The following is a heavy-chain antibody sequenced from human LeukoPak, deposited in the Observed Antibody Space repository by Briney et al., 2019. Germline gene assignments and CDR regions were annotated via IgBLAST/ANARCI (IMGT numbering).Heavy chain of an antibody. CDR3: ARVFGGHTNGFDY. D-gene: IGHD2-8*01. J-gene: IGHJ4*02. Sequence: GGSLRLSCAASGFTVSRNYMSWVRQAPGKGLEWVSVIYSGGSTYYADSVKGRFTISRDNSKNTLYLQMNSLRAEDTAVYYCARVFGGHTNGFDYWGQGTLVTVSS. V-gene: IGHV3-66*01. CDR1: GFTVSRNY. CDR2: IYSGGST.